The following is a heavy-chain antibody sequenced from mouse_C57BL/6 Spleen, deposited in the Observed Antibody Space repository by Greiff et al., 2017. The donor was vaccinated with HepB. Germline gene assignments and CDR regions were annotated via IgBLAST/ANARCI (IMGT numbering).Heavy chain of an antibody. V-gene: IGHV1-20*01. CDR1: GYSFTGYS. Sequence: EVQLQQSGPELVKPGDSVKISCKASGYSFTGYSMNWVMQSHGKSLEWIGRIDPYNGDTFYNQKFKGKATLTVDKSSSTAHMELRSLTSEDSAVYYCARTTYYSNYEEVDYWGQGTTLTVSS. D-gene: IGHD2-5*01. CDR3: ARTTYYSNYEEVDY. J-gene: IGHJ2*01. CDR2: IDPYNGDT.